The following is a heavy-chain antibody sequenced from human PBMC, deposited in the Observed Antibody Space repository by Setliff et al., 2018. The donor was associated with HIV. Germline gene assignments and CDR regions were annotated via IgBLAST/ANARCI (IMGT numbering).Heavy chain of an antibody. CDR3: ARHKTNYDFYAFDV. D-gene: IGHD3-3*01. Sequence: SETLSLTCTVSGGSFSSTTYSWGWIRQPPGMGLEWIGSIHSSGTADYNPSLKSRVAMSVDTSRSQFPLKLRSVTAADTAVYYCARHKTNYDFYAFDVWGQGTMVTVSS. CDR2: IHSSGTA. CDR1: GGSFSSTTYS. V-gene: IGHV4-39*01. J-gene: IGHJ3*01.